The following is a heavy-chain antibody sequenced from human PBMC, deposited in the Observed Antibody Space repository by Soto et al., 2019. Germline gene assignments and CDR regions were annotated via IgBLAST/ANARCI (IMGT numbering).Heavy chain of an antibody. Sequence: QVQLQESGPGLVKPSETLSLTCTVSGGSISSYYWSWIRQPPGKGLEWIGYIYYSGSTNYNPSLKSRVTISVDTSKNQFSLKLSSVTAADTAVYYCARGLPTSSWYEGIWFDPWGQGTLVTVSS. CDR2: IYYSGST. CDR3: ARGLPTSSWYEGIWFDP. D-gene: IGHD6-13*01. J-gene: IGHJ5*02. CDR1: GGSISSYY. V-gene: IGHV4-59*08.